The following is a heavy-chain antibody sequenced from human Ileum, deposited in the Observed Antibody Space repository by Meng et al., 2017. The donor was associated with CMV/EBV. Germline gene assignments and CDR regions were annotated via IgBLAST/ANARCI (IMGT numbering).Heavy chain of an antibody. V-gene: IGHV1-46*01. Sequence: ASVKVSCKASGYTFTNYYMHWVRQAPGQGLEWMGIINPSGDRTRYAQKFQGRLTMTRDTSTGTVYTELSSLRSEDTAVYYCARDRFVAEYNLPNNWFDPWGQGTLVTVSS. J-gene: IGHJ5*02. CDR1: GYTFTNYY. CDR2: INPSGDRT. CDR3: ARDRFVAEYNLPNNWFDP. D-gene: IGHD1-1*01.